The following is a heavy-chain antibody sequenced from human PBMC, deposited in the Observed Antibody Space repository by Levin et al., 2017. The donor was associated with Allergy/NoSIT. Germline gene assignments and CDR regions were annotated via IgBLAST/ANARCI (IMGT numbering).Heavy chain of an antibody. CDR2: IYWDDDK. Sequence: SLPTNGVGVGWIRPPPGKALEWLAIIYWDDDKHYSPSLKSRLTITKDTSKHQVVLTMTDMDPVDTATYSCAHKVAYYGVGVRGGWFDPWGQGILVTVSS. CDR1: SLPTNGVG. CDR3: AHKVAYYGVGVRGGWFDP. J-gene: IGHJ5*02. V-gene: IGHV2-5*02. D-gene: IGHD2-21*01.